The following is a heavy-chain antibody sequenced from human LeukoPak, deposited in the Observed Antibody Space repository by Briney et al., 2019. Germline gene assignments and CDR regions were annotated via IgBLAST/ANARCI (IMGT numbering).Heavy chain of an antibody. CDR3: ARVVRGAVTSNCFDP. V-gene: IGHV4-59*01. J-gene: IGHJ5*02. Sequence: PSETLSLTCTVPGGSINNYYLTWIRQAPGKGLEWIGYISNSGTTDYNPSLKSRVTMSVDTSNNEFSLRLTSVTAADTAMYYCARVVRGAVTSNCFDPWGQGTLVTVSS. CDR1: GGSINNYY. CDR2: ISNSGTT. D-gene: IGHD4-17*01.